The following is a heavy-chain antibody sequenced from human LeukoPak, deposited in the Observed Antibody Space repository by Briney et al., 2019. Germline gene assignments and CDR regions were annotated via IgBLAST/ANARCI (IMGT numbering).Heavy chain of an antibody. CDR1: GGSFSGYY. CDR2: INHSGST. V-gene: IGHV4-34*01. Sequence: PSETLSLTCAVYGGSFSGYYWSWIRQPPGKGLEWIGEINHSGSTNYNPSLKSRVTISVDTSKNQFSLKLSSVTAADTAVYYCARVETTYYYYGMDVWGQGTTVTVSS. CDR3: ARVETTYYYYGMDV. D-gene: IGHD4-11*01. J-gene: IGHJ6*02.